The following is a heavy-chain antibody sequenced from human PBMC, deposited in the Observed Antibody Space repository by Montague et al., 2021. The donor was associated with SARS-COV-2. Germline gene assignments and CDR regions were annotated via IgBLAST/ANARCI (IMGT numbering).Heavy chain of an antibody. V-gene: IGHV4-34*01. CDR3: LMGGGNGVFDL. Sequence: SETLSLTCAVSGGSFSDYYWSWIRQPPVTGLELIGLEWIGEIQHXGNINYNPSLKSRVTISVDASRNQLSLNLSSVTAADTAVYYCLMGGGNGVFDLWGQGTLVTVSS. D-gene: IGHD2-8*01. CDR2: IQHXGNI. J-gene: IGHJ4*03. CDR1: GGSFSDYY.